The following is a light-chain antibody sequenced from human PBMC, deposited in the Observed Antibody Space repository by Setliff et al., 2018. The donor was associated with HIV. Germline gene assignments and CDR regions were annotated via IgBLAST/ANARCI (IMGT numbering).Light chain of an antibody. CDR1: SSDVGGYNY. CDR2: DVS. CDR3: SSYTASSTLV. V-gene: IGLV2-14*03. J-gene: IGLJ3*02. Sequence: QSVLTQPASVSGSPGQSITISCTGSSSDVGGYNYVSWYQQHPGKAPKLMIYDVSQRPSGVSDCFSGSKSGITASLTISGLQPEDESDYYCSSYTASSTLVFGGGTKGTVL.